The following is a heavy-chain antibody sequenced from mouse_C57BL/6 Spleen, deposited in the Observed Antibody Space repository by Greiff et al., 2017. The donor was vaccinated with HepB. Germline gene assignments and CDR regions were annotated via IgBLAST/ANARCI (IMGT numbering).Heavy chain of an antibody. J-gene: IGHJ3*01. V-gene: IGHV14-3*01. CDR2: IDPANGNT. CDR1: GFNIKNTY. CDR3: AREDYYGSRGFAY. D-gene: IGHD1-1*01. Sequence: EVKLVESVAELVRPGASVKLSCTASGFNIKNTYMHWVKQRPEQGLEWIGRIDPANGNTKYAPKFQGKATITADTSSNTAYLQLSSLTSEDTAIYYCAREDYYGSRGFAYWGQGTLVTVSA.